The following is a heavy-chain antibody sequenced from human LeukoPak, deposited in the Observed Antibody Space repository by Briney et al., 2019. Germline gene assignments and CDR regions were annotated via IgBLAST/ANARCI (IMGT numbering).Heavy chain of an antibody. V-gene: IGHV4-34*01. CDR2: INHSGST. CDR3: ASLGGYSGYDSWPHNWFDP. CDR1: GGSFSGYY. Sequence: SETLSLTCAVYGGSFSGYYWSWIRQPPGKGLEWIGEINHSGSTNYNPSLKSRVTISVDTSKNQFSLKLSSVTAADTAVYYCASLGGYSGYDSWPHNWFDPWAREPWSPSPQ. D-gene: IGHD5-12*01. J-gene: IGHJ5*02.